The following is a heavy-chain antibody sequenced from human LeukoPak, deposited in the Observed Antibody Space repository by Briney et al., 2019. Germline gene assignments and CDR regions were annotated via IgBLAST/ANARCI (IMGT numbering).Heavy chain of an antibody. Sequence: RASETLSLTCTVSGGSISSSSYYWGWIRQPPEKGLEWIGTIYYSGSTYYNPSLKSRVTISVDTSNDQFSLKLSSVTAADTAVYYCARRRQGSGWVDYWGQGTLVTVSS. CDR3: ARRRQGSGWVDY. CDR2: IYYSGST. V-gene: IGHV4-39*01. J-gene: IGHJ4*02. CDR1: GGSISSSSYY. D-gene: IGHD6-19*01.